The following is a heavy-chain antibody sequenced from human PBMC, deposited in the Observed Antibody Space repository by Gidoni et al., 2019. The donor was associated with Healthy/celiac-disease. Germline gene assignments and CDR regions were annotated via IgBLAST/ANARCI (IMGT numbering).Heavy chain of an antibody. Sequence: EVQLVESGGGLVQPGGSLRLSCAASGLTFSNYWMHWVRQAPGKGLVWVSRINSDGSSTSYADSVKGRFTISRDNAKNTLYLQMNSLRAEDTAVYYCARDRVNVDIVATIPHYYYYGMDVWGQGTTVTVSS. CDR2: INSDGSST. J-gene: IGHJ6*02. CDR1: GLTFSNYW. D-gene: IGHD5-12*01. CDR3: ARDRVNVDIVATIPHYYYYGMDV. V-gene: IGHV3-74*01.